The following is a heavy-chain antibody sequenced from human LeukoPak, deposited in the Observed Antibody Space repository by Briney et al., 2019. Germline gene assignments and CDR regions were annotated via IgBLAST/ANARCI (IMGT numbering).Heavy chain of an antibody. Sequence: PGGSLRLSCVASGFTFSSYSMNWVRQAPGKGLEWVSSISSGSSFKYYADSVKGRFTVSRDNAKKSLYLQMNSLRAEDTAVFYCAREGISSCSAGTCYPLDYWGQGTLVTVSS. CDR1: GFTFSSYS. J-gene: IGHJ4*02. V-gene: IGHV3-21*01. CDR3: AREGISSCSAGTCYPLDY. CDR2: ISSGSSFK. D-gene: IGHD2-15*01.